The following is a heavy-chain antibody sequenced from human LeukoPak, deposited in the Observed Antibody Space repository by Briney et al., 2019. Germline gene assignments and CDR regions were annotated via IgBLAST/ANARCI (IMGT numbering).Heavy chain of an antibody. CDR2: IYYSGST. Sequence: SETLSLTCTVSGGSISSGDYYWSWIRQPPGKGLEWLGYIYYSGSTYYNPSLKSRVTISVDTSKNQFSLKLSSVTAADTAVYYCARDEVNSSGLGRFDYWGQGTLVTVSS. CDR3: ARDEVNSSGLGRFDY. CDR1: GGSISSGDYY. V-gene: IGHV4-30-4*01. D-gene: IGHD3-22*01. J-gene: IGHJ4*02.